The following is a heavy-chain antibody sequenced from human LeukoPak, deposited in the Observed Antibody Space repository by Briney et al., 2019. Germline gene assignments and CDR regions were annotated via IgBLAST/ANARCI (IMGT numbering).Heavy chain of an antibody. CDR1: GGSISSYY. CDR3: ARDRDGYNWDAFDI. Sequence: PSETLSLTCTVSGGSISSYYWSWIRQPPGKGLEWIGYIYYSGSTNYNPSLKSRVTISVDTSKNQFSLKLSSVTAADTAVYYCARDRDGYNWDAFDIWGQGTMVTVSS. CDR2: IYYSGST. V-gene: IGHV4-59*01. J-gene: IGHJ3*02. D-gene: IGHD5-24*01.